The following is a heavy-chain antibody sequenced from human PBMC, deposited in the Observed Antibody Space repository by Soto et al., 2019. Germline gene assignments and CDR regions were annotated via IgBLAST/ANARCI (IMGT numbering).Heavy chain of an antibody. CDR1: GYTFTSYY. Sequence: QVQLVQSGAEVKMPGASVKVSCKTSGYTFTSYYINWVRQAPGQGLEWMGWIKAYNGNTNYAQKLQGRVTMTTDTSTNTAYMELRSLRSDDTAFYYCARDRKGDYWGQGTLVTVSS. V-gene: IGHV1-18*04. CDR3: ARDRKGDY. CDR2: IKAYNGNT. J-gene: IGHJ4*02.